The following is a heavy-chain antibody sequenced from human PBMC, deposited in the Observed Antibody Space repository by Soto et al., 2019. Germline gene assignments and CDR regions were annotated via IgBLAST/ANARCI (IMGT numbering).Heavy chain of an antibody. Sequence: GGSLRLSCAASGFTFSSYAMSWVRQAPGKGLEWVSAISGSGGSTYYADSVKGRFTISRDNSKNTLYLQMNSLRAEDTAVYYCAKDPATQIYDSSGYYDYWGQGTLVTAPQ. D-gene: IGHD3-22*01. CDR2: ISGSGGST. CDR1: GFTFSSYA. CDR3: AKDPATQIYDSSGYYDY. J-gene: IGHJ4*02. V-gene: IGHV3-23*01.